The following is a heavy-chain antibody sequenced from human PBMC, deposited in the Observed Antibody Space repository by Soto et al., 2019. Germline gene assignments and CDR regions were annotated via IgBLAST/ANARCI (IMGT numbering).Heavy chain of an antibody. CDR3: ARVPTGSYYYYYGMDV. CDR1: GGSVSSGSYY. Sequence: TLSLTCTVSGGSVSSGSYYWSWIRQPPGKGLEWIGYIYYSGSTNYNPSLKSRVTISVDTSKNQFSLKLSSVTAADTAVYYCARVPTGSYYYYYGMDVWGQGTTVTVSS. V-gene: IGHV4-61*01. J-gene: IGHJ6*02. D-gene: IGHD1-26*01. CDR2: IYYSGST.